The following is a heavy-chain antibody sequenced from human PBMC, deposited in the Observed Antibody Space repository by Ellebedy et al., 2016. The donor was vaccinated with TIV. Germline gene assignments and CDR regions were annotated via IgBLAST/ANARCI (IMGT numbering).Heavy chain of an antibody. Sequence: GESLKISCAASGFTFSSYVMHWVRQAPGKGLEWVAIISDDGSNKYYADSVRGRFTISRDNSKNTLHVQMNSLRPDDTAVYFCARDPTESDGPYFDLWGHGTLVTVSS. J-gene: IGHJ4*01. CDR3: ARDPTESDGPYFDL. CDR2: ISDDGSNK. V-gene: IGHV3-30*04. CDR1: GFTFSSYV. D-gene: IGHD5-24*01.